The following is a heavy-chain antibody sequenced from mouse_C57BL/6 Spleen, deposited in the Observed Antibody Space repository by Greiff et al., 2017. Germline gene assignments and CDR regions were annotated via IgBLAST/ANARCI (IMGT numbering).Heavy chain of an antibody. Sequence: VMLVESGPGLVAPSQSLSITCTVSGFSLTSYGVDWVRQPPGKGLEWLGVIWSGGSTNYNSALMSRLSISKDNSNSQFFLKMNSLQTDDTAMYYCAVYGNFSFAYWGQGTLVTVSA. CDR3: AVYGNFSFAY. J-gene: IGHJ3*01. V-gene: IGHV2-9*01. D-gene: IGHD2-1*01. CDR2: IWSGGST. CDR1: GFSLTSYG.